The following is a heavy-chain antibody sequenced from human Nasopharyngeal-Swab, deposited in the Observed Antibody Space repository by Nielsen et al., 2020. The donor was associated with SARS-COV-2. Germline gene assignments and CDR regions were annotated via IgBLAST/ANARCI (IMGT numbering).Heavy chain of an antibody. D-gene: IGHD1-26*01. Sequence: LSCTVYGGSISSGGYYWSWMREQPGKGLEWIGYIYYSGSTYYNPSLKSRVTISVDTSKNQFSLKLSSVTAADTAVYYCARGRVLVGATGGDYWGQGTLVTVSS. CDR3: ARGRVLVGATGGDY. V-gene: IGHV4-31*03. CDR2: IYYSGST. CDR1: GGSISSGGYY. J-gene: IGHJ4*02.